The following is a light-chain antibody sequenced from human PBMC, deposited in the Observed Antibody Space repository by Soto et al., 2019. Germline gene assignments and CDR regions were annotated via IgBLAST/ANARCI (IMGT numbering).Light chain of an antibody. CDR3: QQSYSTLPIT. CDR2: TAS. Sequence: DIQMTQSPSSLSASVGDRFTITCRSSQTISSHLNWYQQKPGKAPKLLIYTASSLQSGVPSRFSGSGSGTDFTLTISSLQPEDFATYYCQQSYSTLPITFGQGTRLEIK. V-gene: IGKV1-39*01. CDR1: QTISSH. J-gene: IGKJ5*01.